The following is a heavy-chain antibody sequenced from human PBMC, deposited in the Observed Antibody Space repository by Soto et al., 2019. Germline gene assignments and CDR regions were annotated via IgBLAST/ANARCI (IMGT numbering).Heavy chain of an antibody. CDR1: GFTFSNGW. V-gene: IGHV3-15*01. Sequence: EVQLVESGGGLVKPGGSIRLSCAASGFTFSNGWMSWVRQAPGKGLEWVGRIKSRTAGGTADYSAPVKGRFTISRDDSKDTLYLQMNSLQTEYTAVYYCTTDSTQTFCDGGPCYSLQTKIHDSWGQGTLVTVSS. J-gene: IGHJ4*02. CDR3: TTDSTQTFCDGGPCYSLQTKIHDS. CDR2: IKSRTAGGTA. D-gene: IGHD2-21*01.